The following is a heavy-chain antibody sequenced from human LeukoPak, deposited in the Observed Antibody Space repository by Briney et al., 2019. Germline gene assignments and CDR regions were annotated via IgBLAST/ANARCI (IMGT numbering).Heavy chain of an antibody. V-gene: IGHV3-15*01. CDR3: TTPTRSGSYSYYFDY. J-gene: IGHJ4*02. D-gene: IGHD3-10*01. CDR2: IKSKTDGGTT. Sequence: GGSLRLSCEASGFTFRNFYMHWVRQAPGEGLVWVGLIKSKTDGGTTDYAAPVKGRFTISRDDSKNTLYLQMNSLKTEDTAVYYCTTPTRSGSYSYYFDYWGQGTLVTVSS. CDR1: GFTFRNFY.